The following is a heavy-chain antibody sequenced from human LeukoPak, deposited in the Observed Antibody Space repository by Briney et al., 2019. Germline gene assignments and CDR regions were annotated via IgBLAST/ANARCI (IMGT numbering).Heavy chain of an antibody. CDR2: INHRGST. V-gene: IGHV4-34*01. D-gene: IGHD1-26*01. Sequence: SETLSLTCAVYGESLSKYYWTWIRQSPGKGLEWVGEINHRGSTNLNPSLKSRVTLSVDTSKHQFSLKLTSMTAAGAAVYYCASSVGSTDYWGQGTLVTVSP. J-gene: IGHJ4*02. CDR1: GESLSKYY. CDR3: ASSVGSTDY.